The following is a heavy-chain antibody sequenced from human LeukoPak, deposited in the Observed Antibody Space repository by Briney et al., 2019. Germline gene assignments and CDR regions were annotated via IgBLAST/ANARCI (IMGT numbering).Heavy chain of an antibody. CDR1: GGTFSNYA. V-gene: IGHV1-69*13. CDR2: IIPIFGTA. D-gene: IGHD3-10*01. Sequence: GASVKVSCKASGGTFSNYAINWVRQAPGQGLEWMGGIIPIFGTANYAQKFQGRVTITADESTTTTYMELSSLRSEDAAVYYCSRGRFGLLWFGELERWGQGTLVTVSS. J-gene: IGHJ4*02. CDR3: SRGRFGLLWFGELER.